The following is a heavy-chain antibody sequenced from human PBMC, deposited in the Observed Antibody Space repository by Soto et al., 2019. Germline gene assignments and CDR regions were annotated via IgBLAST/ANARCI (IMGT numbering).Heavy chain of an antibody. CDR2: ISAYNGNT. V-gene: IGHV1-18*01. Sequence: QVPLVQSGAEVKKPGASVKVSCKASGYTFTSYGISWVRQAPGQRLEWMGWISAYNGNTNYAQKLQGRVTMTTDTSTSTAYMELRSLRSDDTAVYYCARDDIVTGGDYVAYYYYGMDVWGQGTTVTVSS. CDR1: GYTFTSYG. J-gene: IGHJ6*02. D-gene: IGHD4-17*01. CDR3: ARDDIVTGGDYVAYYYYGMDV.